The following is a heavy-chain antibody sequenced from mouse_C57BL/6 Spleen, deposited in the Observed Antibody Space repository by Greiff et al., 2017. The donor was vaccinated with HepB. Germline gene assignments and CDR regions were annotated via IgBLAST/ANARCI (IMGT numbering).Heavy chain of an antibody. Sequence: QVQLQQSGAELVRPGASVTLSCKASGYTFTDYEMHWVKQTPVHGLEWIGAIDPETGGTAYNQKFKGKAILTADKSSSTAYMELRSLTSEDSAVYYCTRYAYYGGAYWGQGTLVTVSA. CDR1: GYTFTDYE. V-gene: IGHV1-15*01. J-gene: IGHJ3*01. D-gene: IGHD1-1*01. CDR3: TRYAYYGGAY. CDR2: IDPETGGT.